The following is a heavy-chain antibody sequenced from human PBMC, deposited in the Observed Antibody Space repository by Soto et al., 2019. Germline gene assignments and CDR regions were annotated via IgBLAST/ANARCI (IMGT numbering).Heavy chain of an antibody. CDR1: GFTFSSYA. CDR3: AGGEERVGDTVPY. V-gene: IGHV3-30-3*01. CDR2: ISYDGSNK. Sequence: GGSLRLSCAASGFTFSSYAMHWVRQAPGKGLEWVAVISYDGSNKYYADSVKGRFTISRDNSKNTLYLQMNSLRAEDTAVYYCAGGEERVGDTVPYWGQGA. J-gene: IGHJ4*02. D-gene: IGHD1-26*01.